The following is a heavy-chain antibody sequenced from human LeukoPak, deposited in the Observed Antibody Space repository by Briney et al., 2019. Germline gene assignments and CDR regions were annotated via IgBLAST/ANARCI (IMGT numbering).Heavy chain of an antibody. CDR1: GDNVSSNNID. V-gene: IGHV6-1*01. Sequence: SQTLSLTCAISGDNVSSNNIDWNWIRQSPSRGLEWLGRTYYRSKWYNDYAISPKSRITINPHTSKNQFSLHLNSVTPDDTAMYYCARRGASDAFDIWGQGTMVSVSS. D-gene: IGHD5-12*01. J-gene: IGHJ3*02. CDR2: TYYRSKWYN. CDR3: ARRGASDAFDI.